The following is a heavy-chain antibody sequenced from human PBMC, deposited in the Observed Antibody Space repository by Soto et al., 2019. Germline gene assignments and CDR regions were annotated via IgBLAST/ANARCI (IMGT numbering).Heavy chain of an antibody. J-gene: IGHJ6*02. CDR1: GFTFSSYD. V-gene: IGHV3-13*01. CDR3: ARPLLVYGDLYSSVVAGGMDV. D-gene: IGHD4-17*01. Sequence: GGSLRLSCAVSGFTFSSYDMHWVRQATGKGLEWVSAIGTAGDTYYPGSVKGRFTISRENAKNSLYLQMNSLRAGDTAVYYCARPLLVYGDLYSSVVAGGMDVWGQGTTVTVSS. CDR2: IGTAGDT.